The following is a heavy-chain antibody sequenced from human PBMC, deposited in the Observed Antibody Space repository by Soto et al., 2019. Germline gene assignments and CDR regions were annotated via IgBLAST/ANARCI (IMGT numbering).Heavy chain of an antibody. Sequence: QLQLQESGPGLVKPSETLSLICAASGGSINIIDYYWDWIRQPPGKGLEWIGSIYYSGSTYSSPSLQSRVTISIDTSKNPFSLKLNSVTAADTAVYYCARHRRVGTTRAYAFEIWGQGTLVTVSS. CDR3: ARHRRVGTTRAYAFEI. CDR1: GGSINIIDYY. CDR2: IYYSGST. D-gene: IGHD1-26*01. V-gene: IGHV4-39*01. J-gene: IGHJ3*02.